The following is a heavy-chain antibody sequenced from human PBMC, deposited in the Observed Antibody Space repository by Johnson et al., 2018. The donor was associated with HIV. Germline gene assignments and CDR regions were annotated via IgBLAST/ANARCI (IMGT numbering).Heavy chain of an antibody. V-gene: IGHV3-30*04. D-gene: IGHD3-10*01. J-gene: IGHJ3*02. CDR1: GFTFSNYV. CDR3: ARDLLSSHLYAFDI. Sequence: QVQLVESGGGLVKPGRSLRLSCAASGFTFSNYVMHWVRQAPGKGLEWVAVISYDGSNKYYADSVKGRFTISRDNSKNTLYLQMNSLRAEDTAVYYCARDLLSSHLYAFDIWGQGTMVTVSS. CDR2: ISYDGSNK.